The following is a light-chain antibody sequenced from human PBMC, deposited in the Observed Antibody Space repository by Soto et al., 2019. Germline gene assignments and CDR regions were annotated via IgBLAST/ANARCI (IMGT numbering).Light chain of an antibody. V-gene: IGKV1-6*01. CDR2: GAS. CDR1: QGIGKD. CDR3: QLYCTSPKT. Sequence: AIEITQSPASLSASVDDTVTITCRASQGIGKDLAWFQQRPGKAPKLLIYGASGLQNGVPSRFSGSGSGTDFTLTISRLEPEDFAVYYCQLYCTSPKTFGQRSKVDI. J-gene: IGKJ1*01.